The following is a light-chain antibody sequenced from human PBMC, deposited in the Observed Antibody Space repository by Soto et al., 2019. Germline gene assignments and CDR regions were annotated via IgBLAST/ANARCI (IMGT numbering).Light chain of an antibody. J-gene: IGLJ2*01. CDR3: SSYTSSSTLEV. CDR1: SSDVGGYNY. V-gene: IGLV2-14*01. CDR2: DVN. Sequence: QSALTQPASVSGSPGQSITISCTGTSSDVGGYNYVSWYQQDPGKAPKLMIYDVNNRPSGVSHRFSGSKSGNTASLTISGLQAEDEAYYYCSSYTSSSTLEVFGGGTKLTVL.